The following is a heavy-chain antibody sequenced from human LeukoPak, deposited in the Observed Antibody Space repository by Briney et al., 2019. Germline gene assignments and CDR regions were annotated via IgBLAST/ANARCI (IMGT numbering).Heavy chain of an antibody. CDR1: GFTFSSYA. CDR2: ISYDGSNK. D-gene: IGHD2-15*01. Sequence: TGGSLRLSCAASGFTFSSYAMHWVRQAPGKGLEWVAVISYDGSNKYYADSVKGRFTISRDNSKNTLYLQMNSLRAEDTAVYYCAKDDKRYCSGGSCYSDYWGQGTLVTVSS. V-gene: IGHV3-30*04. CDR3: AKDDKRYCSGGSCYSDY. J-gene: IGHJ4*02.